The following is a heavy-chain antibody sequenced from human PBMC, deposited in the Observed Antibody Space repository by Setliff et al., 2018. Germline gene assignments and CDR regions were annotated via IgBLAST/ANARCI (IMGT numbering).Heavy chain of an antibody. J-gene: IGHJ6*02. V-gene: IGHV1-46*01. D-gene: IGHD1-1*01. CDR3: ARDYVTLGQLERRGGFRYYDMDV. Sequence: ASVKVSCKATGYTLSRHYMNWARQAPGQGLEWIGVMNPGRGSRNYAQRFQGRVTMTSDTSTSTVYMELSSLRSEDTAVYLCARDYVTLGQLERRGGFRYYDMDVWGQGTTVTVSS. CDR1: GYTLSRHY. CDR2: MNPGRGSR.